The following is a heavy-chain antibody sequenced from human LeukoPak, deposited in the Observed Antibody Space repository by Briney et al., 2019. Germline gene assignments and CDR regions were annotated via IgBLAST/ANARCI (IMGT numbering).Heavy chain of an antibody. D-gene: IGHD5-18*01. CDR2: INWNGGST. Sequence: GGSLRLSCATSGFNFNYYFMAWVRQAPGKGLEWVSGINWNGGSTGYADSVKGRFTISRDNAKNSLYLQMNSLRAEDTALYYCARVSGYSLRDYWGQGTLVTVSS. CDR1: GFNFNYYF. CDR3: ARVSGYSLRDY. V-gene: IGHV3-20*04. J-gene: IGHJ4*02.